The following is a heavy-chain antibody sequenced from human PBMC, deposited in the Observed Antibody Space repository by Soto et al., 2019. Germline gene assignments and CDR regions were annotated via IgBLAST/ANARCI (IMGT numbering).Heavy chain of an antibody. J-gene: IGHJ3*02. D-gene: IGHD2-8*01. Sequence: QVQLVESGGGVVKPGRSLRPSCAVSGFTFSDFGMHWVRQAPGKGLEWVALIWYHGGNEEYADSVKGRFSISRDNSKNTLYLQMDSLRAEDTAVYYCARRGCVKGVCYNSYDMWGQGTMVTVSS. CDR2: IWYHGGNE. CDR3: ARRGCVKGVCYNSYDM. CDR1: GFTFSDFG. V-gene: IGHV3-33*03.